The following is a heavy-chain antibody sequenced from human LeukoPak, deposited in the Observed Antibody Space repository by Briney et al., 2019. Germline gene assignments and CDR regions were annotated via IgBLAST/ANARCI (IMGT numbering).Heavy chain of an antibody. J-gene: IGHJ4*02. CDR2: ISNSGTI. CDR1: GFTFSNYN. V-gene: IGHV3-48*01. D-gene: IGHD1-26*01. Sequence: GGSLRLSCAASGFTFSNYNMNWVRQAPGKGLEWVSYISNSGTIYYLDSVKALFTISRDNAKNSLSLQMSSLRAEDTAVYYCARETTAVGFDYWGQGALVSVSS. CDR3: ARETTAVGFDY.